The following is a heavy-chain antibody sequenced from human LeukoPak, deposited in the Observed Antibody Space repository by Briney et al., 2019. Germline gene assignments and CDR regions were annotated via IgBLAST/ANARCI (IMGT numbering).Heavy chain of an antibody. D-gene: IGHD2-2*01. CDR3: AREQYCSSTSCYHY. Sequence: ASVKVSCKPSGYTFTGYYMHWVRQAPGQGLEWMGWINPNSGGTNYAQKFQGRVTMTRDTSISTAYMELSRLRSDDTAVYYCAREQYCSSTSCYHYWGQGTLVTVS. J-gene: IGHJ4*02. V-gene: IGHV1-2*02. CDR2: INPNSGGT. CDR1: GYTFTGYY.